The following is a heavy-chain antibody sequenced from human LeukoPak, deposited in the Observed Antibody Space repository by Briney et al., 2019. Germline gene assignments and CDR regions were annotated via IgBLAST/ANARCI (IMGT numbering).Heavy chain of an antibody. CDR1: GFTFSGYA. J-gene: IGHJ4*02. CDR2: ISYDGSNK. V-gene: IGHV3-30*04. D-gene: IGHD6-13*01. CDR3: ARDSIAAAGTGPY. Sequence: GGSLRLSCAASGFTFSGYAMQWVRQAPGKGLEWVAVISYDGSNKYYADSVRGRFTIPRDNAKNSLYMQMNSLRAEDTAVYYCARDSIAAAGTGPYWGQGTLVTVSS.